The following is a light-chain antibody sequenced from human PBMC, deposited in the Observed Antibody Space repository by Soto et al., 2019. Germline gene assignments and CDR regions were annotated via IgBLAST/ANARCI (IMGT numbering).Light chain of an antibody. CDR2: DPS. Sequence: EIVLTQSPGTLSLSPGEGATLSCRASKSVGNNYLAWFQQKPGQAPRLLVYDPSTRAAGIPDRFSGSGSGTDFTLTISGLEPEDFAVYYCQQHAESPWTFGQGTKVEIK. J-gene: IGKJ1*01. CDR1: KSVGNNY. CDR3: QQHAESPWT. V-gene: IGKV3-20*01.